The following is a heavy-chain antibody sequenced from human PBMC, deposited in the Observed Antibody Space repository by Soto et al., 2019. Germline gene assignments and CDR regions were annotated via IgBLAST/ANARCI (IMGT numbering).Heavy chain of an antibody. D-gene: IGHD6-13*01. CDR1: GFTVSSNY. J-gene: IGHJ4*02. CDR2: IYSGGST. V-gene: IGHV3-53*04. Sequence: GGSLRLSCAASGFTVSSNYMSWVRQAPGKGLEWVSVIYSGGSTYYADSVKGRVTISRHNSKNTLYLQMSSLRSEDTAVYYCARGLDRIAAAGNYFDYWGQGTLVTVSS. CDR3: ARGLDRIAAAGNYFDY.